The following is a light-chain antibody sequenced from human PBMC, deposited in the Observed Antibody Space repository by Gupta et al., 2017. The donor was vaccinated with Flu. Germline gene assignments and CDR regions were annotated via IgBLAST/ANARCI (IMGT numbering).Light chain of an antibody. CDR2: LVS. Sequence: DVVMTQSPLSLSVTLGQPASISCRSSQGLVYSDGNTYLHWFQQRPGQTPRRLIHLVSYRDSGVPDRFSGSGSGTDFTLKISRVEAEDVGIYFCRQGAHWPWTFGQGTKVAVK. CDR3: RQGAHWPWT. V-gene: IGKV2-30*01. CDR1: QGLVYSDGNTY. J-gene: IGKJ1*01.